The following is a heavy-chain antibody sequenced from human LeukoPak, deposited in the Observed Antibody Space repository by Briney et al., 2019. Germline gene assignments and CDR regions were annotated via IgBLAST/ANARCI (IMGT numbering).Heavy chain of an antibody. V-gene: IGHV4-4*07. J-gene: IGHJ5*02. CDR3: AREAGDYNFFDP. CDR1: GGSINSYY. Sequence: SETLSLTCTVSGGSINSYYWGWIRQPAGKGLEWIRRIYTSGRTNQHPSLKSRVTKPVDTSKNQFSLKLSSVTAADTAVYYCAREAGDYNFFDPWGHGTLVTVSS. D-gene: IGHD4-17*01. CDR2: IYTSGRT.